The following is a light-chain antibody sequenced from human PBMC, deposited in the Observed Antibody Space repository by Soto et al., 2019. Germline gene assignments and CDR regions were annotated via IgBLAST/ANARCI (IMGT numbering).Light chain of an antibody. Sequence: QSVLTQPRSASGTPGQRVTISCSGSSSNIGSNTVNWYQQLPGTAPKLLIYSNNQRPSGVPDRFSGSKSGTSASLAISGLQSEDEAEYYCAAWDDSLNGYVFGSGTKVTVL. CDR3: AAWDDSLNGYV. J-gene: IGLJ1*01. CDR1: SSNIGSNT. CDR2: SNN. V-gene: IGLV1-44*01.